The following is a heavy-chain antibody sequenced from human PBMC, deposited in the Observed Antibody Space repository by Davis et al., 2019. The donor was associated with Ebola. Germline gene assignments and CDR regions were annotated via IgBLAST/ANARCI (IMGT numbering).Heavy chain of an antibody. J-gene: IGHJ6*02. V-gene: IGHV1-18*04. Sequence: AASVTVSCKASGYTFTSYGITWVRQAPGQGLEWMGWINPHNGSTNYAQNVQGRVTMTTDTSTSTAYMELSSLRSEDTAVYYCARASLVPAAHYGMDVWGQGTTVTVSS. CDR3: ARASLVPAAHYGMDV. CDR1: GYTFTSYG. D-gene: IGHD2-2*01. CDR2: INPHNGST.